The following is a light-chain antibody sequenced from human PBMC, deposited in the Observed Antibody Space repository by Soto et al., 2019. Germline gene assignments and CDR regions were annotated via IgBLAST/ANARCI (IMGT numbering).Light chain of an antibody. V-gene: IGLV1-40*02. CDR3: QSYDSSLSGYV. J-gene: IGLJ1*01. CDR2: GNS. Sequence: QSGLAEPRSVSGARGRWVTISCTRSSSNIGAGYDVHWYQQLPGTAPKLLIYGNSNRPSGVPDRFSGSKSGTSASLAITGLQAEDEADYYCQSYDSSLSGYVFGTGTKVTV. CDR1: SSNIGAGYD.